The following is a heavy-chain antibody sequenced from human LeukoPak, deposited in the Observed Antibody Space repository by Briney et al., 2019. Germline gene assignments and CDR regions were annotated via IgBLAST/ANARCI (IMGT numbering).Heavy chain of an antibody. CDR1: GFTLSSHA. CDR2: ISSSGGTT. D-gene: IGHD4-17*01. J-gene: IGHJ4*02. V-gene: IGHV3-23*01. Sequence: GGSLRLSCAASGFTLSSHAMSWVRQAPGKGLEWVSGISSSGGTTYYADSVKGRFTISRDNSENTLFLQMNSLRAGDTAVYYCASGGAVTTYSIDYWGQGTLVTVSS. CDR3: ASGGAVTTYSIDY.